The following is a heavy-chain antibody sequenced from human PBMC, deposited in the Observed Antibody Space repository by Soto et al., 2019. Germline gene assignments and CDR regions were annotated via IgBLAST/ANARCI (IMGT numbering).Heavy chain of an antibody. D-gene: IGHD3-3*01. CDR1: GYTFTSYD. V-gene: IGHV1-8*01. J-gene: IGHJ3*02. CDR3: ASGTGFWSGYSDAFDI. CDR2: MNPNSGNT. Sequence: ASVKVSCKASGYTFTSYDINWVRQATGQGLEWMGWMNPNSGNTGYAQKFQGRVTMTRNTSISTAYMELSSLRSEDTAVYYCASGTGFWSGYSDAFDIWGQGTMVTVS.